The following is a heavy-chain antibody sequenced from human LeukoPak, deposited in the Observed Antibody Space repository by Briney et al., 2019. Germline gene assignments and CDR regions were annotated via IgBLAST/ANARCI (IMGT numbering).Heavy chain of an antibody. V-gene: IGHV4-59*01. CDR1: GGSISSYY. CDR2: IYYSGST. D-gene: IGHD1-26*01. CDR3: VRSGSYYYYYYMDV. J-gene: IGHJ6*03. Sequence: IPSETLSLTCTVSGGSISSYYWSWIRQPPGKGLEWIGYIYYSGSTNYNPSLKSRVTISVDTSKNQFSLKLSSVTAADTAVYYCVRSGSYYYYYYMDVWGKGTTVTISS.